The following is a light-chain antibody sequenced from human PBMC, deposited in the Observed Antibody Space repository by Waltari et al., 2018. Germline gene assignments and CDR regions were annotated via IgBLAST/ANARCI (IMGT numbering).Light chain of an antibody. V-gene: IGLV2-8*01. CDR2: ETN. CDR3: SSYAGSNRVI. J-gene: IGLJ2*01. CDR1: SSDAGGYDY. Sequence: QSALTQPPSASGSPGPSVTISCTGTSSDAGGYDYVSWYQPHPGKAPKRMLYETNKRPSGVPNRFSGSRSGNTASLTVSGLRPEDEADYYCSSYAGSNRVIFGGGTKLTVL.